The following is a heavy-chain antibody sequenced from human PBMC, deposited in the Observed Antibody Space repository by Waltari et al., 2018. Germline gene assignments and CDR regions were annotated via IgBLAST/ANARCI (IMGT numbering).Heavy chain of an antibody. CDR2: ISSSSSYI. CDR3: ARAGSDCSGGSCYYYGMDV. V-gene: IGHV3-21*01. CDR1: GFTFSSYS. D-gene: IGHD2-15*01. Sequence: EVQLVESGGGLVKPGGSLRLSCAASGFTFSSYSMNWVRQAPGKGLEWVSSISSSSSYIYYADSVKGRFTISRDNANNSLYLQMNSLRAEDTAVYYCARAGSDCSGGSCYYYGMDVWGQGTTVTVSS. J-gene: IGHJ6*02.